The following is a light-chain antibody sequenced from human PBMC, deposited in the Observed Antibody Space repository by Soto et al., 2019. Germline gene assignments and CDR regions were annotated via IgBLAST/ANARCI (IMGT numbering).Light chain of an antibody. V-gene: IGLV2-8*01. Sequence: QSALTQPASVSGSPGQSVTISCTGTSSDVGGYNYVSWYQQHPGKAPKLMIYEVSKRPSGVPDRFSGSKSGNTASLTVSGLQAEDAADYSCSSYAGSNNPYVFGTGTKVTVL. J-gene: IGLJ1*01. CDR3: SSYAGSNNPYV. CDR2: EVS. CDR1: SSDVGGYNY.